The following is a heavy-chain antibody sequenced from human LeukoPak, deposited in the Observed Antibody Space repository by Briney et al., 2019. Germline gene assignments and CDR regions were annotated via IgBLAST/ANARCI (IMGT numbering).Heavy chain of an antibody. CDR1: GFTFSSYW. CDR2: IKKDGTER. D-gene: IGHD3-3*01. V-gene: IGHV3-7*01. J-gene: IGHJ4*02. Sequence: GGSLRLSCVASGFTFSSYWMGWVRLAPGKGLEWVADIKKDGTERYYVDSVKGRFTISRDNAKNSLFLQMNSLRAEDTAVYYCTWSAEANWGQGSLVTVSS. CDR3: TWSAEAN.